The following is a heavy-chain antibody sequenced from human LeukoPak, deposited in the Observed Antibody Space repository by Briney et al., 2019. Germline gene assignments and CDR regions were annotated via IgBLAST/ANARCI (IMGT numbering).Heavy chain of an antibody. J-gene: IGHJ4*02. D-gene: IGHD5-24*01. Sequence: GGSLRLSCAASGFTFSSSAMSWVRQAPGKGLEWVSAISGSGSSTYYADSVKGRFTISRDNSKNTLYLQMNSLRAEDTALYYYGKRNGLQSNPVKDWGQGTLVTVSS. CDR1: GFTFSSSA. CDR2: ISGSGSST. V-gene: IGHV3-23*01. CDR3: GKRNGLQSNPVKD.